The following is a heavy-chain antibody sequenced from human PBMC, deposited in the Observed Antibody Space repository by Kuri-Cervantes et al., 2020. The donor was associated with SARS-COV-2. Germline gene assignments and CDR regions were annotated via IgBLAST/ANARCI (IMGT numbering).Heavy chain of an antibody. Sequence: EVKLEQSGAELVRPGASVKLSCTASGFNIKDDYMHWVKQRPEQGLEWIGWIDPENGDTEYASKFQGKATITADTSSNTAYLRLSSLTSEDTAVYYCTTFYDYGIDYWGQGTTLTVSS. CDR2: IDPENGDT. D-gene: IGHD3-16*01. V-gene: IGHV1-69-2*01. J-gene: IGHJ6*02. CDR3: TTFYDYGIDY. CDR1: GFNIKDDY.